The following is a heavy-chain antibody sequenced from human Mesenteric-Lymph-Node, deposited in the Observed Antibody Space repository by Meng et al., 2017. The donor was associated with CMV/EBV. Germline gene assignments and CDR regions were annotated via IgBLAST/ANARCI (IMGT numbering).Heavy chain of an antibody. D-gene: IGHD4-17*01. V-gene: IGHV1-69*05. CDR2: IIPIFGTA. Sequence: SVKVSCKASGGTFSSYAISWVRQAPGQGLEWMGGIIPIFGTANYAQKFQGGVTITTDESTSTAYMELSSLRSEDTAVYYCARAAIMTTVTTVASFDYWGQGTLVTVSS. J-gene: IGHJ4*02. CDR1: GGTFSSYA. CDR3: ARAAIMTTVTTVASFDY.